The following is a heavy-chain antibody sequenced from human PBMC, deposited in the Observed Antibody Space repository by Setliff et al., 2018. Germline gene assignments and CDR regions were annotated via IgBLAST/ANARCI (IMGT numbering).Heavy chain of an antibody. CDR2: IYSSGRT. J-gene: IGHJ6*03. CDR3: ARAPPNRYSGSYEYFYMDV. V-gene: IGHV4-4*08. CDR1: GGSISSYY. Sequence: SETLSLTCTVSGGSISSYYWIWIRQPPGKGLEWIEYIYSSGRTNYNPSLKSRVTLSVDTSNNQFSLKVSSVTAADTAVYYCARAPPNRYSGSYEYFYMDVWGKGTTVTVSS. D-gene: IGHD1-26*01.